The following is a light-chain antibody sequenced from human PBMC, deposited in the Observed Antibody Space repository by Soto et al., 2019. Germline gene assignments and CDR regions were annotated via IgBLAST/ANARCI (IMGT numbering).Light chain of an antibody. CDR1: QTISTW. CDR2: GAS. V-gene: IGKV1-5*01. CDR3: QQYNSYSYT. J-gene: IGKJ2*01. Sequence: DIQMTQYPSTLSASVGDRVTLTCRASQTISTWLAWYQQKPGKAPKLLIYGASSLQTGVPSRFSGSGSGTEFTLTISSRQPDDFATYYCQQYNSYSYTFGQGTKLEIK.